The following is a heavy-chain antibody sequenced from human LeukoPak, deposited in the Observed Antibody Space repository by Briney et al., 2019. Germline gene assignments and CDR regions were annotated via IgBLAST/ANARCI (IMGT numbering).Heavy chain of an antibody. CDR1: GFTFSSYA. J-gene: IGHJ1*01. CDR3: ARDLSISWYGDFQH. D-gene: IGHD6-13*01. V-gene: IGHV3-30-3*01. CDR2: ISYDGSNK. Sequence: PGGSLRLSCAASGFTFSSYAMHWVRQAPGKGLEWVAVISYDGSNKYHADSVKGRFTISRDNSKNTLYLQISSLRAEDTAVYYCARDLSISWYGDFQHWGQGTLVTVSS.